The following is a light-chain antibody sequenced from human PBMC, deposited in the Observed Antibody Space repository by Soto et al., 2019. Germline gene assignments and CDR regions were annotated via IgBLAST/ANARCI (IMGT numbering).Light chain of an antibody. CDR1: SGDIGSYNR. Sequence: QSVLTQPASVSGSPGQSITISCTGTSGDIGSYNRVSWYQQHPGKAPKLIIYDVTDRPSGVSNRFSGSKSGNTASLTISGLKAEDEAESYCSSYTNVDTRACVFGTGTKLTVL. J-gene: IGLJ1*01. CDR3: SSYTNVDTRACV. CDR2: DVT. V-gene: IGLV2-14*03.